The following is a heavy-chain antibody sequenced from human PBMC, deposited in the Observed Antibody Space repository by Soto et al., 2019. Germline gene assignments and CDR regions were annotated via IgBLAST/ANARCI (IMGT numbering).Heavy chain of an antibody. J-gene: IGHJ4*02. CDR1: GFTFSSYS. V-gene: IGHV3-21*01. CDR2: ISSSSSYI. Sequence: GGSLRLSCAASGFTFSSYSMNWVRQAPGKGLEWVSSISSSSSYIYYADSVKGRFTISRDNAKNPLYLQMNSLRAEDTAVYYCARDKKYCSGGSCYGNHDYWGQGTLVTVS. CDR3: ARDKKYCSGGSCYGNHDY. D-gene: IGHD2-15*01.